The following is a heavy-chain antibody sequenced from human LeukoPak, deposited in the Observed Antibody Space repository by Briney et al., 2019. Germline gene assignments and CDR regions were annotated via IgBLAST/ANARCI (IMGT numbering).Heavy chain of an antibody. CDR1: GFNFTFAW. V-gene: IGHV3-23*01. D-gene: IGHD3-22*01. CDR3: AKDRNWGPSGSLGN. J-gene: IGHJ4*02. CDR2: ISGSGDSR. Sequence: PGGSLRLSCAASGFNFTFAWMSWVRQAPGKGLEWVSGISGSGDSRYYADSVRGRFTISRDNPKNTLYLQMNSLRAEDTAVYYCAKDRNWGPSGSLGNWGQGTLVTVFS.